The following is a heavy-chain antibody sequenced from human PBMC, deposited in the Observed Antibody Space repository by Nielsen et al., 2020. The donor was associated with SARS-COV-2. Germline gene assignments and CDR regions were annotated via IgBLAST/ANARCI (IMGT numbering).Heavy chain of an antibody. CDR3: AREGGLTSYYYYGMDV. D-gene: IGHD3-16*01. J-gene: IGHJ6*02. Sequence: ASVKVSCKASGYTFTSYGISWVRQAPGQGLEWMGWISVYNGNTNYAQKFQGRVTITRDTSASTAYMELSSLRSEDTAVYYCAREGGLTSYYYYGMDVWGQGTTVTVSS. V-gene: IGHV1-18*01. CDR1: GYTFTSYG. CDR2: ISVYNGNT.